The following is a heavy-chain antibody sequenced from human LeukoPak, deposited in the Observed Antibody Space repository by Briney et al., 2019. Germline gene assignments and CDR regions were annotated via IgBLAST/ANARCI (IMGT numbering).Heavy chain of an antibody. J-gene: IGHJ4*02. V-gene: IGHV4-34*01. CDR3: ARGLGSGSYYHC. CDR1: GGSSSGNY. CDR2: INRGGNT. Sequence: TSETLSLTCAIYGGSSSGNYWSWVRQPPGKGLEWIGEINRGGNTNYNPSLKSRVTISVDTSKNQFSLKLTSVTAADTAVYYCARGLGSGSYYHCWGQGTLVTVSS. D-gene: IGHD3-10*01.